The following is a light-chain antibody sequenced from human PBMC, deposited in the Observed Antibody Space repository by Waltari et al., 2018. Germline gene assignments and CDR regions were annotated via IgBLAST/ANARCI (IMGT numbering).Light chain of an antibody. V-gene: IGLV1-44*01. CDR1: SSNIGSNA. CDR3: AAWDDSLKGWV. J-gene: IGLJ3*02. Sequence: QSVLTQPPSASGTPGQRVTISCSGSSSNIGSNAVNWYQQLPGTAPKHLIYTNNQRPSGVPDRFSDSKSGTSASLAISGLHSEDASDYYCAAWDDSLKGWVFGGGTKLTVL. CDR2: TNN.